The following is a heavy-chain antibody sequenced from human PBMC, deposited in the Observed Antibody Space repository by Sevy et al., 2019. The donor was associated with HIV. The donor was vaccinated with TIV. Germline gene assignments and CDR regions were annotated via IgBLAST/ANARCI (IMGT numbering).Heavy chain of an antibody. CDR3: TTEYPSGPCDN. Sequence: GGSLRLSCAGSGITFSIAWMSWVRQVPGKGLEWVGRIKSKTDPGTTDYAAPVKGRFTISRDDSKSTLYLQMNSLKTEDTAVYYCTTEYPSGPCDNWGLGTLVTVSS. CDR2: IKSKTDPGTT. J-gene: IGHJ4*02. CDR1: GITFSIAW. V-gene: IGHV3-15*01.